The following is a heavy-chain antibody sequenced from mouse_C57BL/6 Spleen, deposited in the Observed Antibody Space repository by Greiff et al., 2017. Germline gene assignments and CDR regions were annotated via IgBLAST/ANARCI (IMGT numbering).Heavy chain of an antibody. V-gene: IGHV1-64*01. J-gene: IGHJ3*01. D-gene: IGHD3-2*02. CDR3: ARDSSGYRAWFAY. CDR1: GYTFTSYW. Sequence: QVQLQQPGAELVKPGASVKLSCTASGYTFTSYWMHWVKQRPGQGLEWIGMIHPNSGSTNYNEKFKSKATLTVDKSSSTAYMQLSSLTSEDSAVYYCARDSSGYRAWFAYWGQGTLLTVSA. CDR2: IHPNSGST.